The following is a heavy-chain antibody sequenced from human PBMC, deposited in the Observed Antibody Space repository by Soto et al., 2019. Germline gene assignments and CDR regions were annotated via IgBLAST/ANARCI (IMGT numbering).Heavy chain of an antibody. V-gene: IGHV4-34*01. J-gene: IGHJ4*02. Sequence: SETLSLTCTVSDGSISSYYWGWIRQPPGKGLEWIGEINHSGSTNYNPSLKSRVTISVDTSKNQFSLKLSSVTAADTAVYYCARGTGVLRYFDWLDYWGQGTLVTVSS. CDR2: INHSGST. D-gene: IGHD3-9*01. CDR1: DGSISSYY. CDR3: ARGTGVLRYFDWLDY.